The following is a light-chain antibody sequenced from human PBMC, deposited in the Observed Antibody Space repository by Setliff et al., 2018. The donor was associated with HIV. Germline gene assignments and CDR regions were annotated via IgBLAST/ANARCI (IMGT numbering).Light chain of an antibody. CDR3: CSYAGNSIYV. Sequence: QSVLTQPASVSGSPGQSITISCTGTSSDVGSYNLVSWYQQHPGKAPKLMIYEVNKRPSGASNRFSGSKPGNTASLTISGLQAEDEADYYCCSYAGNSIYVFGTGTKVTVL. V-gene: IGLV2-23*02. J-gene: IGLJ1*01. CDR1: SSDVGSYNL. CDR2: EVN.